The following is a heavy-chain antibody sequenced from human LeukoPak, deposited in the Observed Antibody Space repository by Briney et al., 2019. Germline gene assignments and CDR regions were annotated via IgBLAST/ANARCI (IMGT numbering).Heavy chain of an antibody. CDR1: GGSVSSGSYY. CDR2: IYYSGST. Sequence: SGTLSLTCTVSGGSVSSGSYYWSWIRQPPGKGLEWIGYIYYSGSTNYNPSLKSRVTISVDTSKNQFSLKLSSVTAADTAVYYCARGGAYGEDYWGQGTLVTVSS. D-gene: IGHD4-17*01. V-gene: IGHV4-61*01. CDR3: ARGGAYGEDY. J-gene: IGHJ4*02.